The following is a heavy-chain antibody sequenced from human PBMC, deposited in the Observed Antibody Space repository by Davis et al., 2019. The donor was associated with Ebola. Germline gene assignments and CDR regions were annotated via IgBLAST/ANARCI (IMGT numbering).Heavy chain of an antibody. CDR2: MNPNSGNT. CDR3: ASRALLLTGNYYYYYYGMDV. J-gene: IGHJ6*02. Sequence: AASVKVSCKASGYTFTGYYMHWVRQAPGQGLEWMGWMNPNSGNTGYAQKFQGRVTMTRNTSISTAYMELSSLRSEDTAVYYCASRALLLTGNYYYYYYGMDVWGQGTTVTVSS. V-gene: IGHV1-8*02. CDR1: GYTFTGYY. D-gene: IGHD1-20*01.